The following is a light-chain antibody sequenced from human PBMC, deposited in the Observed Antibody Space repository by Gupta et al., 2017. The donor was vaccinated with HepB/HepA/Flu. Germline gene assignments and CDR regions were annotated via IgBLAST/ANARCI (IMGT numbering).Light chain of an antibody. CDR2: EVT. CDR1: SSDVGNYNF. Sequence: QPALTQPPPVSGSPGQSITISCTGTSSDVGNYNFVSWFQQYPGKAPKLMICEVTKRPSGVSSRFSGSKSGNTASLTISGLQAEDEADYYCCSYAGSGTVIFGGGTKLTVL. CDR3: CSYAGSGTVI. V-gene: IGLV2-23*02. J-gene: IGLJ2*01.